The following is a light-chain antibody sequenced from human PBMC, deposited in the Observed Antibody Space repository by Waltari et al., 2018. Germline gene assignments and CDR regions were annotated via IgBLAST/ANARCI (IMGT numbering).Light chain of an antibody. Sequence: SYELTQTPSVSVSPGPPARITCSGHEFPKKYAYWFQQKSGQAPRLVIYEDTKRPSGIPERFSGSSSGTVATLTITGAQVDDEADYYCYSSDSTGLRVFGGGTTVVVL. J-gene: IGLJ1*01. V-gene: IGLV3-10*01. CDR3: YSSDSTGLRV. CDR1: EFPKKY. CDR2: EDT.